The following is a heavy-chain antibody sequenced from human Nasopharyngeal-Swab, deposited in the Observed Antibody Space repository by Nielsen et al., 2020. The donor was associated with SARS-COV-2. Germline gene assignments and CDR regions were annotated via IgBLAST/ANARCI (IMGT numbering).Heavy chain of an antibody. J-gene: IGHJ1*01. D-gene: IGHD2-2*01. V-gene: IGHV3-23*01. CDR2: ISGSGGST. CDR1: GFTFSSYA. CDR3: ARDLGGGYCTTTNCPGS. Sequence: GESLKISCVASGFTFSSYAMSWVRQAPGKGLEWVSGISGSGGSTYYADSVKGRFTISRDKSKNTLYLQMNNVRAEDTAVYYCARDLGGGYCTTTNCPGSWGQGTLVTVSS.